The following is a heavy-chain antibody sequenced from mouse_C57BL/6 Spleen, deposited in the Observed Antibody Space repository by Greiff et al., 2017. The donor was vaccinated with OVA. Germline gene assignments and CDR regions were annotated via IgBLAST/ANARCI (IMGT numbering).Heavy chain of an antibody. J-gene: IGHJ1*03. CDR2: IDPSDSYT. CDR3: ARGLYGRAPTYFDV. CDR1: GYTFTSYW. Sequence: QVQLQQPGAELVMPGASVKLSCKASGYTFTSYWMHWVKQRPGQGLEWIGEIDPSDSYTNYNQKFKGKSTLTVDKSSSTAYMQLSSLTSEDSAVYYCARGLYGRAPTYFDVWGTGTTVTVSS. V-gene: IGHV1-69*01. D-gene: IGHD1-1*01.